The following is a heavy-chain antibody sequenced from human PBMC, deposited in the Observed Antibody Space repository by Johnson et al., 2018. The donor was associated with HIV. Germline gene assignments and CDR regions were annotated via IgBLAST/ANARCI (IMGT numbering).Heavy chain of an antibody. V-gene: IGHV3-30-3*01. CDR1: GFTFSSYA. CDR2: ISYDGGNK. D-gene: IGHD5-18*01. Sequence: VQLVESGGGVVQPGRSLRLSCAASGFTFSSYAMHWVRQAPGKGLEWVAVISYDGGNKYYADSVKGRFTISRDNSKNTLYLQMNSLRIEDTAVYYCASVDTAMVDTFDIWGQGTMVTVSS. J-gene: IGHJ3*02. CDR3: ASVDTAMVDTFDI.